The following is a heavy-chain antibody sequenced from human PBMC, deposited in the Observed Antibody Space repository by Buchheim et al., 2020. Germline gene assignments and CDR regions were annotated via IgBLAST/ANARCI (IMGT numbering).Heavy chain of an antibody. J-gene: IGHJ4*02. CDR1: GFTFSSYG. CDR3: ARDYDSSGPFFDY. Sequence: QVQLVESGGGVVQPGRSLRLSCAASGFTFSSYGMHWVRQAPGKGLEWVAVIWYDGSNKYYADSVKGRFTISRDNSKNTRYLQMNSLRAEDTAVYYCARDYDSSGPFFDYWGQGTL. D-gene: IGHD3-22*01. V-gene: IGHV3-33*01. CDR2: IWYDGSNK.